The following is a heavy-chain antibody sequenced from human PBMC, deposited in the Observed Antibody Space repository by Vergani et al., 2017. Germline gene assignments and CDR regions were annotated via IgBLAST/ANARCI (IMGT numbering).Heavy chain of an antibody. D-gene: IGHD2-15*01. CDR2: ISWNSGSI. J-gene: IGHJ4*02. CDR3: VRLAGYCSGGNCYSNFDY. CDR1: GFTFDDYA. Sequence: EVQLVESGGGLVQPGRSLRLSCAASGFTFDDYAMHWVRQAPGKGLEWVSGISWNSGSIGYADSVKGRFTISRDNAKNSLYLQMNSLRAEGTAVYYCVRLAGYCSGGNCYSNFDYWGQGTLVTVSS. V-gene: IGHV3-9*01.